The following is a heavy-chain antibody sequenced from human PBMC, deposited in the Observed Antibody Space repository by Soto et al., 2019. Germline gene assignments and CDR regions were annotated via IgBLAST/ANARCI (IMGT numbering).Heavy chain of an antibody. CDR2: VYYTGDT. D-gene: IGHD4-17*01. CDR1: SGPDRSHN. CDR3: VRQGIDYLHGLVDV. J-gene: IGHJ6*02. V-gene: IGHV4-59*08. Sequence: QVQLQQSGPRLVKPSETLSLTCTVSSGPDRSHNWGWIRQPPGRGLEWIGYVYYTGDTAYNPSLRSRVTISADTSTNDISLTLSSGTAADTAVYYGVRQGIDYLHGLVDVWGQGTTVSVSS.